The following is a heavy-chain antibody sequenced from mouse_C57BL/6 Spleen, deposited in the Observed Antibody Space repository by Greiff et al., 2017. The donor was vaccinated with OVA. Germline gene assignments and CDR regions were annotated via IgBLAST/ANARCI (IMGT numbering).Heavy chain of an antibody. Sequence: EVQLQESGGGLVKPGGSLKLSCAASGFTFSDYGMHWVRQAPEKGLEWVAYISSGSSTIYYADTVKGRFTISRDNAKNTLFLQMTSLRSEDTAMYYCARRDGYWYYFDYWGQGTTLTVSS. CDR1: GFTFSDYG. D-gene: IGHD2-3*01. V-gene: IGHV5-17*01. CDR3: ARRDGYWYYFDY. J-gene: IGHJ2*01. CDR2: ISSGSSTI.